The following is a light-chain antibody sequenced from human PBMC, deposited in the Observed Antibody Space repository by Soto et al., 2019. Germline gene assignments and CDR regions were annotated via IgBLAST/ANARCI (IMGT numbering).Light chain of an antibody. CDR2: HVS. CDR1: SSDVGGYNY. J-gene: IGLJ1*01. V-gene: IGLV2-14*01. CDR3: SSYTSTSTYV. Sequence: ALTQPASVSGSPGQSITISCTGTSSDVGGYNYVSWYQQYPGKAPKLMIYHVSNRPSGFSNRFSGSKSGNSASLTISGLQAEDEADYYCSSYTSTSTYVFGTGTKV.